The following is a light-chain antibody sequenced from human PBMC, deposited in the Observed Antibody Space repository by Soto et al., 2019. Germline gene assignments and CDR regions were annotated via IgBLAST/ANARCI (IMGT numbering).Light chain of an antibody. V-gene: IGLV4-60*02. J-gene: IGLJ3*02. CDR1: SGHNTYF. CDR3: ETWYSNTHKV. Sequence: QSVLTQSSSASASLGSSVKLTCILSSGHNTYFIAWHQQQPGKAPRFLMTLDRSGSYNRGSGVPDRFSGSSSGADRYLTISNLQFEDEGDYYCETWYSNTHKVFGGGTKLTVL. CDR2: LDRSGSY.